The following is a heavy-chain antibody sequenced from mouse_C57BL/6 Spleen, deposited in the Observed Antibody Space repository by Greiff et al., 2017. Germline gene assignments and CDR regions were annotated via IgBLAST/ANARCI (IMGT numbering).Heavy chain of an antibody. CDR3: ARTYGYDGGDYFDY. J-gene: IGHJ2*01. Sequence: QVKLQQPGAELVMPGASVKLSCKASGYTFTSYWMHWVKQRPGQGLEWIGEIDPSDSYTNYNQKFKGKSTLTVDKSSSTAYMQLSSLTSVDSAVYYCARTYGYDGGDYFDYWGQGTTLTVSS. CDR1: GYTFTSYW. V-gene: IGHV1-69*01. D-gene: IGHD2-2*01. CDR2: IDPSDSYT.